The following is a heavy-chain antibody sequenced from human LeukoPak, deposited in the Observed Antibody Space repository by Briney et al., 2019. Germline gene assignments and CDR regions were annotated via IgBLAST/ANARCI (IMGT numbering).Heavy chain of an antibody. CDR1: GGSLSDHY. CDR2: INPRGST. Sequence: SETLSLTCAVYGGSLSDHYWSWFRQPPGKGLEWIGEINPRGSTIYNPSLKSRVTISVDTSKNQFSLNLSSVTAADTAVYYCAREPGYCSGGSCYGGWFDPWGQGTVVTVSS. CDR3: AREPGYCSGGSCYGGWFDP. D-gene: IGHD2-15*01. J-gene: IGHJ5*02. V-gene: IGHV4-34*01.